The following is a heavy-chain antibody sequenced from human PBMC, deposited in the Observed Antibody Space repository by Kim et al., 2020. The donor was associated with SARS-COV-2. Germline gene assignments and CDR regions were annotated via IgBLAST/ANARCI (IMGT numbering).Heavy chain of an antibody. CDR1: GFTFSSYG. J-gene: IGHJ6*02. CDR3: AKAMFYYDSSGYYWYYSYYGMDV. Sequence: GGSLRLSCAASGFTFSSYGMHWVRQAPGKGLEWVAVISYDGSNKYYADSVKGRFTISRDNSKNTLYLQMNSLRAEDTAVYYCAKAMFYYDSSGYYWYYSYYGMDVWGQGTTVTVSS. V-gene: IGHV3-30*18. CDR2: ISYDGSNK. D-gene: IGHD3-22*01.